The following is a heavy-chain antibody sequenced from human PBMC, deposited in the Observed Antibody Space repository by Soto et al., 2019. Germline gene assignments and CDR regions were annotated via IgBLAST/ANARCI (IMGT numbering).Heavy chain of an antibody. CDR3: AREYYDFWSGYYNRRYYYYMDV. CDR1: GYTFTSYG. J-gene: IGHJ6*03. CDR2: ISAYNGNT. Sequence: ASVKVSCKASGYTFTSYGISWVRRAPGQGLEWMGWISAYNGNTNYAQKLQGRVTMTTDTSTGTAYMELRSLRSDDTAVYYCAREYYDFWSGYYNRRYYYYMDVWGKGTTVTVSS. D-gene: IGHD3-3*01. V-gene: IGHV1-18*01.